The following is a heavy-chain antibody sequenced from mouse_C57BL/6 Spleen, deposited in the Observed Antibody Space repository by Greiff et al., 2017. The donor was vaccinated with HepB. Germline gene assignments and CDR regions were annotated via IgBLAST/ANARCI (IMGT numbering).Heavy chain of an antibody. CDR2: INPSNGGT. V-gene: IGHV1-53*01. CDR1: GYTFTSYW. J-gene: IGHJ2*01. Sequence: VQLQQPGTELVKPGASVKLSCKASGYTFTSYWMHWVKQRPGQGLEWIGNINPSNGGTNYNEKFKSKATLTVDKSSSTAYMQLSSLTSEDSAVYYCASMVTTRGGYFDYWGQGTTLTVSS. CDR3: ASMVTTRGGYFDY. D-gene: IGHD2-2*01.